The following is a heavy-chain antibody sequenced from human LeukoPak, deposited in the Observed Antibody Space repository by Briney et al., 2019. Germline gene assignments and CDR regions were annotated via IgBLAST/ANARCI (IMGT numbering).Heavy chain of an antibody. J-gene: IGHJ4*02. V-gene: IGHV4-34*01. CDR3: ARHAPRLIAAAVFDY. Sequence: SETLSLTCAVYGGSFSGYYWSWIRQPPGKGLEWIGEINHSGSTNYNPSLKSRVTISVDTSKNQFSLKLSSVTAADTAVYYCARHAPRLIAAAVFDYWGQGTLVTVSS. D-gene: IGHD6-13*01. CDR1: GGSFSGYY. CDR2: INHSGST.